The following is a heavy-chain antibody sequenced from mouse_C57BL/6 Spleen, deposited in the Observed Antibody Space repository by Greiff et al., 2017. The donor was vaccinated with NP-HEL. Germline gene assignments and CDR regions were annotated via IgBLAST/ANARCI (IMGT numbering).Heavy chain of an antibody. CDR1: GYTFTNYW. CDR2: IYPGGGYT. J-gene: IGHJ2*01. CDR3: ARGIATEEGFDY. D-gene: IGHD1-2*01. Sequence: VKLMESGAELVRPGTSVKMSCKASGYTFTNYWIGWAKQRPGHGLEWIGDIYPGGGYTNYNEKFKGKATLTADKSSSTAYMQFSSLTSEDSAIYYCARGIATEEGFDYWGQGTTLTVSS. V-gene: IGHV1-63*01.